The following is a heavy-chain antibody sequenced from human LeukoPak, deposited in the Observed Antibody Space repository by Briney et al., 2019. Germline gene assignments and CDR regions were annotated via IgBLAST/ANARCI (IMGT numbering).Heavy chain of an antibody. D-gene: IGHD2-15*01. CDR3: ARTSSGPDVDY. V-gene: IGHV3-7*01. CDR2: IKQGGSEK. J-gene: IGHJ4*02. CDR1: GFTFSSYW. Sequence: GGSLRLSCAASGFTFSSYWKSWVRQAPGKGLEWVANIKQGGSEKYYVDSVKGRFTISRDNAKNSLYLQMNTLRAEDTAVYYCARTSSGPDVDYWGQGILVTVSS.